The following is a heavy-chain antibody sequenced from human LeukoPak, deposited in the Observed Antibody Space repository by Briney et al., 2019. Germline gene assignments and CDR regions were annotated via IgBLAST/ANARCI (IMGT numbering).Heavy chain of an antibody. CDR3: ARVGDLFRAHRVRGLSPDFYYMDV. V-gene: IGHV4-4*07. CDR1: GGSISSYY. D-gene: IGHD3-10*01. Sequence: SETLSLTCTVSGGSISSYYWSWIRQPAGKGLEWIGRIHTSGSTNYSPSLKSRVTMSVDTSKNQFSLKLSSVTAADTGVYYCARVGDLFRAHRVRGLSPDFYYMDVWGKGTTVTVS. J-gene: IGHJ6*03. CDR2: IHTSGST.